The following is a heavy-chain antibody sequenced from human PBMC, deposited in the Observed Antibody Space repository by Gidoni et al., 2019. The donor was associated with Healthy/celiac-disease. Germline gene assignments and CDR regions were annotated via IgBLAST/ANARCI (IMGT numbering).Heavy chain of an antibody. D-gene: IGHD2-21*02. CDR2: IYYSGST. J-gene: IGHJ2*01. CDR1: GGSISSYY. V-gene: IGHV4-59*01. CDR3: ARESTVVTPGDWYFDL. Sequence: QVQLQESGPGLVKPSETLSLTCTVSGGSISSYYWSWIRQPPGKGLEWIGYIYYSGSTNYNPSLKSRVTISVDTSKNQFSLKLSSVTAADTAVYYCARESTVVTPGDWYFDLWGRGTLVTVSS.